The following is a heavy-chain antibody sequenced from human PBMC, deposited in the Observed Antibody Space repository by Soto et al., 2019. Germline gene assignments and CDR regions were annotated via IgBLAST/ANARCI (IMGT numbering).Heavy chain of an antibody. CDR1: GGSISSYY. CDR3: ATHLPDYSSGWYYFDY. D-gene: IGHD6-19*01. Sequence: QLQESGPGLVKPSETLSLTCTVSGGSISSYYWSWIRQPPGKGLEWIGYIYYSGSTNYNPSLKSRVTISVDTSKNQFSLKLSSVTAADTAVYYCATHLPDYSSGWYYFDYWGQGTLVTVSS. CDR2: IYYSGST. V-gene: IGHV4-59*08. J-gene: IGHJ4*02.